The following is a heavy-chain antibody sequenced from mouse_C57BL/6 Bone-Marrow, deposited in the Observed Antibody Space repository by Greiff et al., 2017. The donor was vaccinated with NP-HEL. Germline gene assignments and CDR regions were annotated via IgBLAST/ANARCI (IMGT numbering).Heavy chain of an antibody. V-gene: IGHV1-55*01. CDR3: ARGIRRGGGYAMDY. J-gene: IGHJ4*01. CDR2: IYPGSGST. CDR1: GYTFTSYW. Sequence: QVHVKQPGAELVKPGASVKMSCKASGYTFTSYWITWVKQRPGQGLEWIGDIYPGSGSTNYNEKFKSKATLTVDTSSSTAYMQLSSLTSEDSAVYYCARGIRRGGGYAMDYWGQGTSVTVSS.